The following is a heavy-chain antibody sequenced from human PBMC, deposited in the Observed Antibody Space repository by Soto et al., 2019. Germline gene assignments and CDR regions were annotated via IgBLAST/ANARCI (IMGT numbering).Heavy chain of an antibody. Sequence: GGSLRLSCAASGFTVSSNYMSWVRQAPGKGLEWVSVIYSGGSTYYADSVKGRFTTSRDNSKNTLYLQMNSLRAEDTAVYYYARGTTVTELDVWGKGTTVTVSS. J-gene: IGHJ6*04. CDR1: GFTVSSNY. CDR2: IYSGGST. V-gene: IGHV3-66*01. CDR3: ARGTTVTELDV. D-gene: IGHD4-17*01.